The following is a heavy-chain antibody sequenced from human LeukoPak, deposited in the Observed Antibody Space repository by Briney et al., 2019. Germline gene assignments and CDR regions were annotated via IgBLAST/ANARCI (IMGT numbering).Heavy chain of an antibody. CDR3: ARLGSSGWYYVYYGMDV. CDR1: GGSISSGGYY. J-gene: IGHJ6*02. V-gene: IGHV4-61*02. D-gene: IGHD6-19*01. Sequence: SETLSLTCTVSGGSISSGGYYWSWIRQPAGKGLEWIGRIYTSGSTNYNPSLKSRVTISVDTSKNQFSLKLSSVTAADTAVYYCARLGSSGWYYVYYGMDVWGQGTTVTVSS. CDR2: IYTSGST.